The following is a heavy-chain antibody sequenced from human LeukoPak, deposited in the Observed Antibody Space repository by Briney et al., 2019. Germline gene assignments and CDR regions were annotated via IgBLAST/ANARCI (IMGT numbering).Heavy chain of an antibody. V-gene: IGHV4-39*01. CDR1: GASISSYSYY. Sequence: PSETLSLTCTVSGASISSYSYYWGWIRQPPGKGLEWIGSIHYSGSTYYNPSLKSRVTTSVDTSKNQFSLKLSSVTAADTAVYYCASPGGGYCSSTTCYARFDYWGQGTLVTVSS. D-gene: IGHD2-2*01. J-gene: IGHJ4*02. CDR2: IHYSGST. CDR3: ASPGGGYCSSTTCYARFDY.